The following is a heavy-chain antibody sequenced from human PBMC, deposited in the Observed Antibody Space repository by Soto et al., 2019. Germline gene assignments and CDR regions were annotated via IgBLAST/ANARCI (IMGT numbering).Heavy chain of an antibody. J-gene: IGHJ4*02. D-gene: IGHD2-8*01. V-gene: IGHV4-39*02. CDR1: GGSISSSSYY. CDR2: IYYSGST. Sequence: SETLSLTCTVSGGSISSSSYYWGWIRQPPGKGLEWIGSIYYSGSTYYNPSLKSRVTISVDTSKNHFSLKLSSVTAADTAVYYCARYCTNGVCYRSFDYWGQGTPVTVSS. CDR3: ARYCTNGVCYRSFDY.